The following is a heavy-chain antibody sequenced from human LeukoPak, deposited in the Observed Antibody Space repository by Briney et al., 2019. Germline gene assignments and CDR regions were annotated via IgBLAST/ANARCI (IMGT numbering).Heavy chain of an antibody. CDR2: INHSGST. J-gene: IGHJ4*02. CDR3: ARDFIIAAAGTFFDY. CDR1: GGSFSGYY. Sequence: PSETLSLTCAVYGGSFSGYYWSWIRQPPGKGLEWIGEINHSGSTNYNPSLKSRVTISVDTSKNQFSLKLSSVTAADSAVYYCARDFIIAAAGTFFDYWGQGTLVTVSS. D-gene: IGHD6-13*01. V-gene: IGHV4-34*01.